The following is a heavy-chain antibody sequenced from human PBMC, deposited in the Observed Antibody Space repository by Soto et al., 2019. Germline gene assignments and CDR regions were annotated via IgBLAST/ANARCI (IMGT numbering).Heavy chain of an antibody. CDR2: IYPYENT. CDR1: GCSFSGSDW. D-gene: IGHD2-15*01. J-gene: IGHJ6*02. V-gene: IGHV4-4*02. Sequence: QVQLQESGTGLVKPSGTLSLTCAVSGCSFSGSDWWSWVRQPPGKGLEWIGQIYPYENTNFNPSLKRRVTISVDKSQNHFSLKLTSVTAADTSVYYCARAEREYCSGETCYSGLSGMDVWGPGTTVTVSS. CDR3: ARAEREYCSGETCYSGLSGMDV.